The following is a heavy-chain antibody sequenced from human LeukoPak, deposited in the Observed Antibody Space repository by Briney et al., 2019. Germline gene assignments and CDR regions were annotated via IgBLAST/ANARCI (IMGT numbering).Heavy chain of an antibody. CDR3: ARADYGSGSYYFDY. Sequence: GGSLRLSCAASGFTFSDYYMSWIRQAPGKGLEWVSYINSSGSTIYYADSVKGRFTISRDNAKNSLYLQMNSLRAEDTAVCYCARADYGSGSYYFDYWGQGTLVTVSS. J-gene: IGHJ4*02. CDR1: GFTFSDYY. V-gene: IGHV3-11*01. D-gene: IGHD3-10*01. CDR2: INSSGSTI.